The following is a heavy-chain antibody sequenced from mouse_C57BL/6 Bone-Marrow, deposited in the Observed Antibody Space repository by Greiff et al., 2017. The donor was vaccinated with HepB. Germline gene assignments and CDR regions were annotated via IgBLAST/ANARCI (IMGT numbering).Heavy chain of an antibody. Sequence: QVQLQQPGAELVKPGASVKLSCKASGYTFTSYWMQWVKQRPGQGLEWIGEIDPSDSYINYNQKFKGKATLTVDTSSSTAYMQLSSLTSEDSAVYYCYYGSSYYWGQGTTLTVSS. CDR2: IDPSDSYI. CDR1: GYTFTSYW. V-gene: IGHV1-50*01. J-gene: IGHJ2*01. CDR3: YYGSSYY. D-gene: IGHD1-1*01.